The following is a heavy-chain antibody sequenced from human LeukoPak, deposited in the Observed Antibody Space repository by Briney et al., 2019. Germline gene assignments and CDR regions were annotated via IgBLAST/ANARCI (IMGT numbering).Heavy chain of an antibody. J-gene: IGHJ6*02. V-gene: IGHV3-23*01. Sequence: GGSLRLSCAASGFTFSSYAMSWVRQAPGKGLEWVSGISGSAGSTYYADSVKGRFTISRDNAKNSLYLQMNSLRAEDTAVYYCARDQYYYDSSGYSNYGMDVWGQGTTVTVSS. CDR1: GFTFSSYA. D-gene: IGHD3-22*01. CDR3: ARDQYYYDSSGYSNYGMDV. CDR2: ISGSAGST.